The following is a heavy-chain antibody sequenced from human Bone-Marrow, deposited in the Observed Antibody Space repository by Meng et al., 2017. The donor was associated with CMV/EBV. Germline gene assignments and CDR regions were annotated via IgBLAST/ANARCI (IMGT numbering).Heavy chain of an antibody. D-gene: IGHD3-3*01. J-gene: IGHJ5*02. Sequence: GSLRLSCAVYGGSFSGYYWSWIHQPPGKGLEWIGEINHSGSTNYNPSLKSRVTISVDTSKNQFSLKLSSVTAADTAVYYCARVGRFLAWFDPWGQGTLVTVSS. V-gene: IGHV4-34*01. CDR1: GGSFSGYY. CDR3: ARVGRFLAWFDP. CDR2: INHSGST.